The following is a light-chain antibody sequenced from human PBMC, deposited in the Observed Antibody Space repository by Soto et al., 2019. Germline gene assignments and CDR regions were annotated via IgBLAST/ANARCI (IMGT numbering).Light chain of an antibody. CDR3: SSYTSTSTRM. CDR1: SSDVGGYSY. V-gene: IGLV2-8*01. J-gene: IGLJ3*02. Sequence: QSALTQPPSASGSPGQSVAISCTGTSSDVGGYSYVSWYQQHPGKAPKLMIYEVSKRPSGVPDRFSGSKSGNTASLTISGLQAEDEADYYCSSYTSTSTRMFGGGTKVTVL. CDR2: EVS.